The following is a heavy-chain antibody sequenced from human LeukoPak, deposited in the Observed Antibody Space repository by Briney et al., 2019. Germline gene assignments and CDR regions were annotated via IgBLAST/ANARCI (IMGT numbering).Heavy chain of an antibody. J-gene: IGHJ6*02. CDR3: ARDDIVVVPAAESYYYYGMDV. Sequence: ASVKVSCKASGYTFTSYGISWVRQAPGQGLEWMGWISAYNGNTNYAQKPQGRVTMTTDTSTSTAYMELRSLRSDDTAVYYCARDDIVVVPAAESYYYYGMDVWGQGTTVTVSS. CDR2: ISAYNGNT. V-gene: IGHV1-18*01. D-gene: IGHD2-2*01. CDR1: GYTFTSYG.